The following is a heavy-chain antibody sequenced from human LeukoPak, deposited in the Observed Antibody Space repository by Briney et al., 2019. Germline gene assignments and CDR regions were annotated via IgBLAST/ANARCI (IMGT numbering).Heavy chain of an antibody. Sequence: SETLSLTCTVSGGSVSSGSYYWSWVRHPPGKGLEWLGHIYHTGSTNYNPSLKSRVTISLDTSKNQFSLKLTSVSAADTAVYYCARDVRTINVLTGYYRPYYFDYWGQGTLVTVSS. CDR2: IYHTGST. J-gene: IGHJ4*02. V-gene: IGHV4-61*01. CDR3: ARDVRTINVLTGYYRPYYFDY. D-gene: IGHD3-9*01. CDR1: GGSVSSGSYY.